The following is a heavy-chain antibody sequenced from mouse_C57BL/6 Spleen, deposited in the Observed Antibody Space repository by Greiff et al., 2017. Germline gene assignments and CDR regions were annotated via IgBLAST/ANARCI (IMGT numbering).Heavy chain of an antibody. CDR1: GYTFTSYW. J-gene: IGHJ4*01. Sequence: QVQLQQPGAELVKPGASVKMSCKASGYTFTSYWITWVKQRPGQGLEWIGDIYPGSGSTNYNEKFKSKATLTVDTSSSTAYMQLSSLTSEDSAVYYCARGGDYHGAMDYWGQGTSGTVSS. V-gene: IGHV1-55*01. CDR2: IYPGSGST. CDR3: ARGGDYHGAMDY. D-gene: IGHD1-1*01.